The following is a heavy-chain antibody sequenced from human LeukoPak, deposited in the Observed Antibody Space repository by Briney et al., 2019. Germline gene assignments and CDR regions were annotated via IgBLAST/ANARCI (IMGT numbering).Heavy chain of an antibody. Sequence: SETLSLTCTVSGYSISSGYYWGWIRQPPGKGLEWIGSIYHSGSTYYNPSLKSRVTISVDTSKNQFSLKLSSVTAADTAVYYCARDRDNIAAFDYWGQGTLVTVSS. CDR1: GYSISSGYY. CDR2: IYHSGST. V-gene: IGHV4-38-2*02. J-gene: IGHJ4*02. CDR3: ARDRDNIAAFDY. D-gene: IGHD6-6*01.